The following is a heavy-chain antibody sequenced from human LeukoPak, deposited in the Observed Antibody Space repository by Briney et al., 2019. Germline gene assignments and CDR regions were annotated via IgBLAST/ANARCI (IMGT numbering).Heavy chain of an antibody. J-gene: IGHJ4*02. CDR1: GITFSSYW. CDR3: VGGSGWIFDH. D-gene: IGHD6-19*01. CDR2: IKQDGSEK. V-gene: IGHV3-7*01. Sequence: GGSLRLSCAASGITFSSYWMNWVRLAPGKGPEWVAIIKQDGSEKYYVDSVRGRFTISRDNAKNSLYLQMNSLRAEDTAVYYCVGGSGWIFDHWGQGTSVTVSS.